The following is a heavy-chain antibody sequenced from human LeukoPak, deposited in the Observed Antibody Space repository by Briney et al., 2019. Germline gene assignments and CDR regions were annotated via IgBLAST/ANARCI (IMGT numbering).Heavy chain of an antibody. CDR1: GFTFSSYG. Sequence: PGGSLRLSCAASGFTFSSYGMHWVRQAPGKGLEWVAVISYDGSNKYYADSVKGRFTISRDNSKNTLYLQMNSLRAEDTAVFYCAKDHAYYYYGSSGYYDYWGQGTLVTVSS. CDR3: AKDHAYYYYGSSGYYDY. V-gene: IGHV3-30*18. J-gene: IGHJ4*02. CDR2: ISYDGSNK. D-gene: IGHD3-22*01.